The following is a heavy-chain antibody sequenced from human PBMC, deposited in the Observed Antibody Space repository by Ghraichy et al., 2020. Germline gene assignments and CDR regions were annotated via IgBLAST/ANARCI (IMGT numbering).Heavy chain of an antibody. CDR1: GYTFTSYD. J-gene: IGHJ4*02. Sequence: ASVKVSCKASGYTFTSYDINWVRQATGQGLEWMGWMNPNSGNTGYAHKFQGRVTMTRNTSISTAYMELSSLRSEDTAVYYCARGGRGYYDSSGYYTYWGQGTLVTVSS. CDR2: MNPNSGNT. V-gene: IGHV1-8*01. CDR3: ARGGRGYYDSSGYYTY. D-gene: IGHD3-22*01.